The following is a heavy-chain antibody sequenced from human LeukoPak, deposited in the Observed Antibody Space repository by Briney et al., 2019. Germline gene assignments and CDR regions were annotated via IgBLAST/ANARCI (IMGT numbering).Heavy chain of an antibody. Sequence: SETLSLTCTVSGGSISSYYWSWIRQPPGKGLEWIGYIYSSGSTNYNPSLKSRVTISIDTSKNQFSLKLSSVTAADTAVYFCARSADSLYYRVIWFDPWGQGTLVTVSS. CDR2: IYSSGST. CDR3: ARSADSLYYRVIWFDP. J-gene: IGHJ5*02. CDR1: GGSISSYY. D-gene: IGHD3-22*01. V-gene: IGHV4-59*01.